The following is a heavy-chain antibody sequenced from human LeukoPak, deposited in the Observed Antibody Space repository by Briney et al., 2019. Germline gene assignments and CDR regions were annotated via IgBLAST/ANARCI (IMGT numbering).Heavy chain of an antibody. Sequence: SETLSLTCTVSGGSISSYYWSWIRRPPGKGLEWIGYIYYSGSTNYNPSLKSRVTISVDTSKNQFSLKLSSVTAADTAVYYCARTSGQSPYYYYMDVWGKGTTVTVSS. D-gene: IGHD6-19*01. CDR3: ARTSGQSPYYYYMDV. V-gene: IGHV4-59*01. CDR1: GGSISSYY. CDR2: IYYSGST. J-gene: IGHJ6*03.